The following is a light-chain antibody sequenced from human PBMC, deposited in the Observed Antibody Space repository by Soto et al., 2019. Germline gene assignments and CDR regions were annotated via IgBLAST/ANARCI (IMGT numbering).Light chain of an antibody. V-gene: IGKV3-15*01. CDR3: QHYNNWPFT. CDR1: QSVSSN. Sequence: EIVMTQSPATLSVSPGERATLSCRASQSVSSNLAWYQQKPGQAPTLLIYCASARATGIPARFSGSGSGTEFTLTISSLQSEDFAVYYCQHYNNWPFTFGQGTKLEIK. J-gene: IGKJ2*01. CDR2: CAS.